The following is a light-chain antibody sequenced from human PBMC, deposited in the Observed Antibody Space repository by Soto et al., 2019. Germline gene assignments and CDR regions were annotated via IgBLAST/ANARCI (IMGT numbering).Light chain of an antibody. CDR3: SSYTISSTYV. CDR1: SSDVGAYNY. J-gene: IGLJ1*01. CDR2: DVT. V-gene: IGLV2-14*01. Sequence: QSVLTQPASVSGSPGQSIAISCTGTSSDVGAYNYVSWYQQYPGKAPKLVIYDVTNRPSGVSNRFSGSKSGSTASLTISGLQAEGEADYYCSSYTISSTYVFGTGTKVTVL.